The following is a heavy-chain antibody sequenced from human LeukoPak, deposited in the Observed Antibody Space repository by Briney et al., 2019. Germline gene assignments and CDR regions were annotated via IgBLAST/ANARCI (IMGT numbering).Heavy chain of an antibody. CDR1: GDSVSSNSDA. CDR3: ARGPGYFQH. Sequence: SQTLSLTCAISGDSVSSNSDAWNWIRQSPSRGLEWLGRTYYRSKWVSRYAVSVKSRITINADTSKNQFSLQLNSVTPDDTAVYYCARGPGYFQHWGQGTLVTVSS. CDR2: TYYRSKWVS. J-gene: IGHJ1*01. V-gene: IGHV6-1*01.